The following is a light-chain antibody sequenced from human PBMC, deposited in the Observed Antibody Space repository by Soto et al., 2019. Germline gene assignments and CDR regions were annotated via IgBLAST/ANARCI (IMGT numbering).Light chain of an antibody. V-gene: IGKV1-5*03. Sequence: DIQMTQSPSTLSASVGDRVTITCRASQSISSWLAWYQQKPGKAPKLLIYKASSLESGVPSRFSGSGSGTEFTFTISSLQPDDFATYYFQQYNSYWTFGQGTRVEIK. CDR3: QQYNSYWT. CDR1: QSISSW. CDR2: KAS. J-gene: IGKJ1*01.